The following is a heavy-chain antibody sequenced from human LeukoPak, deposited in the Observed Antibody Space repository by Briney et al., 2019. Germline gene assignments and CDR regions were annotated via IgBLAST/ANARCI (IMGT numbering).Heavy chain of an antibody. CDR3: ARVYSNSHEPDY. V-gene: IGHV1-18*01. Sequence: ASVKVSCKASGYTFTNYGISWVRQAPGQGLEWMGWISAYNGDTNYPQKLQGRVTMTTDTSTSTAYMELRSLRSDDTAVYYCARVYSNSHEPDYWGQGTLVTASS. J-gene: IGHJ4*02. D-gene: IGHD6-13*01. CDR1: GYTFTNYG. CDR2: ISAYNGDT.